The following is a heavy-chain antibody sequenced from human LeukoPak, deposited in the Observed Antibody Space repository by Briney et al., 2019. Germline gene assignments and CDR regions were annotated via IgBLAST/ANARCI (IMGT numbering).Heavy chain of an antibody. CDR2: IYYTGST. Sequence: PSETLSLTCTVSGGSISGYYLSWIRQPPGKGLEWIGYIYYTGSTNYNPSLKSRVTISVDTSKNQLSLKLTSVTAADTAVYYCARGIDTAMAYNDCWGQGTLVTVSS. V-gene: IGHV4-59*01. J-gene: IGHJ4*02. D-gene: IGHD5-18*01. CDR3: ARGIDTAMAYNDC. CDR1: GGSISGYY.